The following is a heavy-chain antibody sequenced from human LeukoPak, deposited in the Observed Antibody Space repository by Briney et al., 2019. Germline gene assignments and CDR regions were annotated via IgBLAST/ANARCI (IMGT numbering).Heavy chain of an antibody. J-gene: IGHJ4*02. CDR3: AKRSCSGGSCNFDY. D-gene: IGHD2-15*01. Sequence: PGGSLRLSCAAAGLSFSSYDMYWVRQAPGKGLEWVSAISDSGGATNCADSVKGRFTTSRDNSKKTLYLQMNSLRAEDTAIYYCAKRSCSGGSCNFDYWGQGTVVTVSS. CDR2: ISDSGGAT. CDR1: GLSFSSYD. V-gene: IGHV3-23*01.